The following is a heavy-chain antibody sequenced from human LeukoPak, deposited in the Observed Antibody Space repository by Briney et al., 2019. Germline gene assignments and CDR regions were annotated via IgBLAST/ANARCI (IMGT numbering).Heavy chain of an antibody. J-gene: IGHJ4*02. V-gene: IGHV4-59*08. D-gene: IGHD3-9*01. CDR3: ARHGHDTGNYEAHCDH. CDR1: GDSINSYY. CDR2: IHYSGHT. Sequence: SETLSLTCTVSGDSINSYYWSWIRQPPGKGLEWIAYIHYSGHTNSNPSLTSRVTISVDTSKSQFSLELSSVTAADTAVYYCARHGHDTGNYEAHCDHWGQGALVTVSS.